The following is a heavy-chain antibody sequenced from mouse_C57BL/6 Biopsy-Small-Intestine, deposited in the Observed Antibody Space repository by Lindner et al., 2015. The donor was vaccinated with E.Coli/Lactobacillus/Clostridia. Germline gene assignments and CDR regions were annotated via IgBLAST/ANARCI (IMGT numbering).Heavy chain of an antibody. CDR3: ARDWDGAY. Sequence: VQLQESGAELARPGASVKLSCKASGYTFTSYGISWVKQRTGQGLEWIGEIYPRSGNTYYNEKFKGKATLTADKSSSTAYMELRSLTSEDSAVYFCARDWDGAYWGQGTLVTVSA. V-gene: IGHV1-81*01. CDR2: IYPRSGNT. J-gene: IGHJ3*01. CDR1: GYTFTSYG. D-gene: IGHD4-1*01.